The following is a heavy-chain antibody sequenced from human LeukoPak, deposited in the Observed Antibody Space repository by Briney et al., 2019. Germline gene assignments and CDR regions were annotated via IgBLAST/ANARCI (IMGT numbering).Heavy chain of an antibody. D-gene: IGHD6-6*01. CDR1: GYSFTSYW. J-gene: IGHJ4*02. V-gene: IGHV5-51*01. Sequence: GESLKISCKGSGYSFTSYWIGWVRQMPGKGLEWMGIIYPGDSDTRYSPSFQGRVTISADKSISTAYLQWSSLKASDTAIYYCATLYSSSGSSPDYWGQGTLVTVSS. CDR2: IYPGDSDT. CDR3: ATLYSSSGSSPDY.